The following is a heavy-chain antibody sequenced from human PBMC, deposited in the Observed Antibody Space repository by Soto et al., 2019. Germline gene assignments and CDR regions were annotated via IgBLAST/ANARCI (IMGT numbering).Heavy chain of an antibody. CDR3: AKVGRVDTATGGYFDY. J-gene: IGHJ4*02. Sequence: TGGSLRLSCAASGFTFSSYAMSWVRQAPGKGLEWVSAISGSGGSTYYADSVKGRFTISRDNSKNTLYLQMNSLRAEDTAVYYYAKVGRVDTATGGYFDYWGQGTLVTVSS. V-gene: IGHV3-23*01. CDR2: ISGSGGST. D-gene: IGHD5-18*01. CDR1: GFTFSSYA.